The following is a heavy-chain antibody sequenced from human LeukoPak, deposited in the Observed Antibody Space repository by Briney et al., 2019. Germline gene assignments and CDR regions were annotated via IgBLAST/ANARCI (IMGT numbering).Heavy chain of an antibody. CDR1: GFTFSDYY. CDR2: ISSSGSTI. V-gene: IGHV3-11*04. CDR3: ARLPQPPWFAVDY. Sequence: GGSLRLSCAASGFTFSDYYMSWIRQAPGKGLEWVSYISSSGSTIYYADSVKGRFTISRDNAKNSLYLQMNSLRAEDTAVYYCARLPQPPWFAVDYWGQGTLVTVSS. D-gene: IGHD3-10*01. J-gene: IGHJ4*02.